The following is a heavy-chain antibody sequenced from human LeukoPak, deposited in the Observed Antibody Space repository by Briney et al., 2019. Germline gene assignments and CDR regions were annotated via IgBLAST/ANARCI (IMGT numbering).Heavy chain of an antibody. J-gene: IGHJ4*02. V-gene: IGHV3-9*01. CDR1: GFTFDDYA. D-gene: IGHD2-2*01. CDR2: ISWNSGSI. CDR3: AKDIRGYCSSTSCYGPSYFDY. Sequence: GGSLRLSCAASGFTFDDYAMHWVRQASGKGLEWVSGISWNSGSISYADSVKGRFTISRDNAKNSLYLQMNSLRAEDTALYYCAKDIRGYCSSTSCYGPSYFDYWGQGTLVTVSS.